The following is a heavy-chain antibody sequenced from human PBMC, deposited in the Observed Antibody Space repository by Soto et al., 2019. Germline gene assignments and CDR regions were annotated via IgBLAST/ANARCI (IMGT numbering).Heavy chain of an antibody. D-gene: IGHD6-19*01. CDR1: GGSISRSTYY. Sequence: QLQLQESGPGLVKPSETLSLTCTVSGGSISRSTYYWGWIRQPPGKGLEWIGSIFYTGSTYYNPSLKSRVTISVDTSKNQFSLELSSVTAADTAVYYCAKVVAGSSIGGMDVWGQGTTVTVSS. CDR2: IFYTGST. J-gene: IGHJ6*02. V-gene: IGHV4-39*01. CDR3: AKVVAGSSIGGMDV.